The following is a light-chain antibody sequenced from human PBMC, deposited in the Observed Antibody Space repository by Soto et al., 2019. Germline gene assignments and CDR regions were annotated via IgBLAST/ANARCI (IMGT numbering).Light chain of an antibody. J-gene: IGLJ1*01. CDR1: SSDVGNSNG. V-gene: IGLV2-18*02. CDR2: DVN. Sequence: QSALTQPPSVSGSPGKSVAISCTGTSSDVGNSNGVSWYHQPPGTAPKLMIYDVNNRPSGVPDRFSGSKSGNTASLTISGLQAEDEGDYYCSSYTSSSTYVFGTGTKVTVL. CDR3: SSYTSSSTYV.